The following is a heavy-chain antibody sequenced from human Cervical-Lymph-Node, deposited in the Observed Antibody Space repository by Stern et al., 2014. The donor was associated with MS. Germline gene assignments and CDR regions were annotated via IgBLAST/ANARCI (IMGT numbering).Heavy chain of an antibody. CDR3: MGVGAGVDV. V-gene: IGHV3-30*03. CDR1: GFSLSSLG. J-gene: IGHJ6*02. Sequence: VQLEESGGGVVQPGRSLRLSCAASGFSLSSLGMHWVRQAPGRGLEWVAVVSFVGSNKMYGDSGKGRFSISSDNPNNTMYLQMNSLRPEDTAVYYCMGVGAGVDVLGQGTTVIVS. CDR2: VSFVGSNK.